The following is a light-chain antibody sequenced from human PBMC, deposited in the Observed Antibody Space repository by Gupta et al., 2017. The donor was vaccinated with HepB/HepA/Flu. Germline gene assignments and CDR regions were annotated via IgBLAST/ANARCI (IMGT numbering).Light chain of an antibody. V-gene: IGKV6D-21*02. J-gene: IGKJ2*02. CDR1: ESIGSS. Sequence: EIVLTQSPDFQSVTPKEKVTITCRASESIGSSLHWYQQKPHQSPKLLIKYASQYVSGVPSRFSGSGSGTDFTLTIDSLEPEDAAVYYCQQSNSLGRIFGQGTKLEIK. CDR2: YAS. CDR3: QQSNSLGRI.